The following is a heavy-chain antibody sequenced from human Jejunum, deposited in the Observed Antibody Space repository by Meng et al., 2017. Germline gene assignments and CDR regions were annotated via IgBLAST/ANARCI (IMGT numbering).Heavy chain of an antibody. Sequence: GESLKISCTVSGFTFTNYALNWVRQAPGKGLEWVSAISGGGEDTYYADSVKDRFTISRDNSKNTLYLQLKSLRVEDTAVYYCAKDRGSIFHYDISSHHLFDDWGQGTLVTVSS. CDR3: AKDRGSIFHYDISSHHLFDD. D-gene: IGHD3-22*01. CDR1: GFTFTNYA. CDR2: ISGGGEDT. J-gene: IGHJ4*02. V-gene: IGHV3-23*01.